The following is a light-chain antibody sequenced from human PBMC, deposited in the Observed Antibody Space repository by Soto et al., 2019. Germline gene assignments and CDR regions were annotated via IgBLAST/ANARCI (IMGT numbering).Light chain of an antibody. CDR3: QQYFTTPIT. CDR2: WAS. J-gene: IGKJ5*01. CDR1: RSVFDSSDNKNY. V-gene: IGKV4-1*01. Sequence: DILITQSPDFLAVSLGARATINCRSSRSVFDSSDNKNYLAWYQQKPGQPPKLLIYWASTRESGVPERFRGSGSGTGFTLTISSLQTEDVEVYYCQQYFTTPITFGQGTRLEIK.